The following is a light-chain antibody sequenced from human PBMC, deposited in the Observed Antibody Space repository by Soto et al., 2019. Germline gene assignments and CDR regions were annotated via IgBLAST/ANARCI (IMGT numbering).Light chain of an antibody. CDR1: SRDVGAYDY. J-gene: IGLJ1*01. CDR3: SSYTSSSTRV. Sequence: QSALTQPASLSGSPGQSITISCTGTSRDVGAYDYVSWYQQHPDKAPKLMIYEVSNRPSGVSNRFSGSKSVNTATLTISGLQAEDEADYYCSSYTSSSTRVFGTGTKVTVL. CDR2: EVS. V-gene: IGLV2-14*03.